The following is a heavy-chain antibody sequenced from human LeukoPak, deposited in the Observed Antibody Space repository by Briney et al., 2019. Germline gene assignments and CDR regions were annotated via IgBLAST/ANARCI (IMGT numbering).Heavy chain of an antibody. Sequence: GGSLRLSCAASGFTVSSNYMSWVRQAPGKGLEWVSVIYSGGSTYYADSVKGRFTISRDNSKNTLYLQMDSLRAEDTAVYYCARATYYYDSSGYYYTYYFDYWGRGTLVTVSS. CDR1: GFTVSSNY. CDR2: IYSGGST. D-gene: IGHD3-22*01. V-gene: IGHV3-66*02. CDR3: ARATYYYDSSGYYYTYYFDY. J-gene: IGHJ4*02.